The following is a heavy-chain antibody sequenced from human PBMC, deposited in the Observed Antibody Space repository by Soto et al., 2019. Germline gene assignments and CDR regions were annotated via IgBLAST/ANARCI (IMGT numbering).Heavy chain of an antibody. CDR1: GFTFSDYY. D-gene: IGHD5-12*01. CDR2: ISSSGSTI. V-gene: IGHV3-11*01. Sequence: GGSLRLSCAASGFTFSDYYISWIRQPPGKGLEWVSYISSSGSTIYYADSVKGRFTISRDNAKNSLYLQMNSLRAEDTAVYYCARDLIGDGYNGPLDYWGQGTLVTVSS. CDR3: ARDLIGDGYNGPLDY. J-gene: IGHJ4*02.